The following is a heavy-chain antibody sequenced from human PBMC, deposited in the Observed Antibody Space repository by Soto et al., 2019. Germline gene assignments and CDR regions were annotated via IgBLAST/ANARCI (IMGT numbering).Heavy chain of an antibody. Sequence: ASVKVSCKASGYTFTSYDINWVRQATGQGLEWMGWMNPNSGNTGYAQKFQGRVTMTRNTSISTAYMELSSLRSEDTAVYYCARVYYDSWSASTWFDPWGQGTLVTVSS. CDR1: GYTFTSYD. J-gene: IGHJ5*02. CDR2: MNPNSGNT. CDR3: ARVYYDSWSASTWFDP. D-gene: IGHD3-3*01. V-gene: IGHV1-8*01.